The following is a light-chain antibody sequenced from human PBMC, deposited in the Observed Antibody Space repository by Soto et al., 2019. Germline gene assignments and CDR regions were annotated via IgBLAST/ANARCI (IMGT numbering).Light chain of an antibody. V-gene: IGKV1-39*01. CDR1: QSISNY. CDR2: AAS. CDR3: QHTFNSPPWT. J-gene: IGKJ1*01. Sequence: EIQMTQYPSSLSASVGDSVTITCRASQSISNYLNWYQHKPGKAXKLLIYAASTLQSGVPSRFSGSGSGTDFTLTISSLQSEDFASYFGQHTFNSPPWTFGQGTKVDI.